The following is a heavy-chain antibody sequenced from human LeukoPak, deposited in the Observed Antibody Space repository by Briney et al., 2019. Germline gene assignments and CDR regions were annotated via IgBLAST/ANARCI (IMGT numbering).Heavy chain of an antibody. V-gene: IGHV4-39*01. Sequence: SETLSLTCTVSGGSISSSSYYWGWIRQPPGKGLEWIARIYYSGSTYYNPSLRSRVTISVDTSKNQFSLRLSSVTAADAALYYCARGALVVAGTRWFDPWGQGILVTVSS. CDR1: GGSISSSSYY. CDR3: ARGALVVAGTRWFDP. D-gene: IGHD6-19*01. CDR2: IYYSGST. J-gene: IGHJ5*02.